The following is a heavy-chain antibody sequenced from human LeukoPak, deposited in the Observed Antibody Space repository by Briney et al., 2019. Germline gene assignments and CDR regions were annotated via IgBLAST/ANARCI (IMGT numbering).Heavy chain of an antibody. CDR3: AMPYYDFWSGYYRFDY. CDR2: INPNSGGT. J-gene: IGHJ4*02. V-gene: IGHV1-2*02. CDR1: GYTFTGYY. D-gene: IGHD3-3*01. Sequence: ASVKVPCKASGYTFTGYYMHWVRQAPGQGLEWMGWINPNSGGTNYAQKFQGRVTMTRDTSISTAYMELSRLRSDDTAVYYCAMPYYDFWSGYYRFDYWGQGTLVTVSS.